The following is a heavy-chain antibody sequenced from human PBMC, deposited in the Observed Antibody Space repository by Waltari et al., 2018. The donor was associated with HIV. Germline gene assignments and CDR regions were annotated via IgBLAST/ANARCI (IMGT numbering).Heavy chain of an antibody. CDR3: AREGTDCSSTSCYAFDI. Sequence: QVQLQQWGAGLLKPSETLSLTCAVYGGSFSGYYWSWIRQPQGKGLEWIGEINHSGSTNYNPSLKSRVTISVDTSKNQFSLKLSSVTAADTAVYYCAREGTDCSSTSCYAFDIWGQGTMVTVSS. CDR1: GGSFSGYY. D-gene: IGHD2-2*01. CDR2: INHSGST. J-gene: IGHJ3*02. V-gene: IGHV4-34*01.